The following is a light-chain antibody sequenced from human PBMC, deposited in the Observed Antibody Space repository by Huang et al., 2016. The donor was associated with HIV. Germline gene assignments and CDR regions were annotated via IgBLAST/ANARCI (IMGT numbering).Light chain of an antibody. CDR1: QSISSN. J-gene: IGKJ3*01. CDR2: AAS. V-gene: IGKV1-39*01. Sequence: DIQMTQSPSSLSASVGDRVTITCRVSQSISSNLNWYQQKPGKAPKVLIYAASSLQIVVPSRFSVSGSGTDFTLTISSLQPEDFATYYCQQSYSAPIFTFGPGTKVDIK. CDR3: QQSYSAPIFT.